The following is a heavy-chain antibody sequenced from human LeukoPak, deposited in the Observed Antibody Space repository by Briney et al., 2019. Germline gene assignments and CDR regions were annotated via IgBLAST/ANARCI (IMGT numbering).Heavy chain of an antibody. CDR1: GYTFSDYG. D-gene: IGHD1-26*01. CDR2: ISAYNGNT. V-gene: IGHV1-18*01. Sequence: ASVKVSCKASGYTFSDYGIAWVRQAPGQGLEWVGWISAYNGNTNYAQKLQGRVTMTKDTSTTTAYMELRSLRSDDTAVYYCARGGRWELPRPYSFDIWGQGTMVTVSS. CDR3: ARGGRWELPRPYSFDI. J-gene: IGHJ3*02.